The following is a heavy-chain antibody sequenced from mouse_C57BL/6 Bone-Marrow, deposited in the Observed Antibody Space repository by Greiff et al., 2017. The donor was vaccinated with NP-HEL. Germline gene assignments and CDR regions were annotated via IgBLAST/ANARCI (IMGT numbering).Heavy chain of an antibody. D-gene: IGHD2-2*01. CDR3: TRLRRTTLDY. Sequence: VQLKQSGAELVRPGASVKLSCTASGFNIKDDYMHWVKQRPEQGLEWIGWIDPENGDTEYASKFQGKATITADTSSNTAYLQLSSLTSEDTAVYYCTRLRRTTLDYWGQGTSVTVSS. CDR1: GFNIKDDY. CDR2: IDPENGDT. V-gene: IGHV14-4*01. J-gene: IGHJ4*01.